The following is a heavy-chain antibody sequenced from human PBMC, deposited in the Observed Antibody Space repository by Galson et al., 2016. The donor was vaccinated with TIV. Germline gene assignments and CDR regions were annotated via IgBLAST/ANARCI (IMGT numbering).Heavy chain of an antibody. D-gene: IGHD6-19*01. Sequence: SVKVSCKASGGTFNIYAISWVRQAPGQGLEWMGGILPIFGAATYAQKFQGRVTITADESTNTAYMELSSLKSDDTAMYYCARPSSSCRGRSYYYYMDVWGKGTTFTVSS. CDR1: GGTFNIYA. V-gene: IGHV1-69*13. CDR3: ARPSSSCRGRSYYYYMDV. J-gene: IGHJ6*03. CDR2: ILPIFGAA.